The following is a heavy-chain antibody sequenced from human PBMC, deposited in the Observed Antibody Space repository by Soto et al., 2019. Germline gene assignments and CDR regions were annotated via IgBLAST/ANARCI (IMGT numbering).Heavy chain of an antibody. D-gene: IGHD3-10*01. CDR2: ISGSGGST. Sequence: GGSLRLSCAASGFTFSSYAMSWVRQAPGKGLEWVSGISGSGGSTYYADSVKGRFTISRDNSKNTLYLQMNSLRAEDTAVYYCAKGTYYYGSAPYYVDYWGQGTLVTVS. CDR1: GFTFSSYA. CDR3: AKGTYYYGSAPYYVDY. V-gene: IGHV3-23*01. J-gene: IGHJ4*02.